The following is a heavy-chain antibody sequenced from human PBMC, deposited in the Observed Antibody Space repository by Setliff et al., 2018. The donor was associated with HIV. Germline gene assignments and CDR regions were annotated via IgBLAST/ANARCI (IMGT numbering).Heavy chain of an antibody. CDR3: ARRGDFFYYAMDV. CDR2: IYYNGNA. CDR1: GGSMRSSGYS. Sequence: SETLSLTCAVSGGSMRSSGYSWTWIRQAPGKGLEWVGYIYYNGNAYYNPSLKGRVTISVDRSKNQFSLKLSSVTAADTAVYYCARRGDFFYYAMDVWGQGTTVTV. V-gene: IGHV4-30-2*01. J-gene: IGHJ6*02.